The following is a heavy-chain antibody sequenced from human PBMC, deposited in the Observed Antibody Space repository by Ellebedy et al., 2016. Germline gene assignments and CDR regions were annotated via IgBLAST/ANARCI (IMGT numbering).Heavy chain of an antibody. Sequence: GGSLRLSCAASGFTFDDYAMHWVRQAPGKGLEWVSGISWNSGSIGYADSVKGRFTISRDNAKNSLYLQMNSLRAEDTALYYCAKDLTGPEGSNWGQGTLVTVSS. CDR2: ISWNSGSI. J-gene: IGHJ4*02. D-gene: IGHD7-27*01. V-gene: IGHV3-9*01. CDR1: GFTFDDYA. CDR3: AKDLTGPEGSN.